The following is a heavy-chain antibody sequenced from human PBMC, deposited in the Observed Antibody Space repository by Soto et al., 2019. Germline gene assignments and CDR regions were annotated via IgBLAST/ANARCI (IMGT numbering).Heavy chain of an antibody. J-gene: IGHJ6*02. V-gene: IGHV5-51*07. D-gene: IGHD3-10*01. CDR1: GYIFTSYW. CDR2: IYPGDSDT. Sequence: ESRKISWKGSGYIFTSYWIGWVHQMPGKGLEWMGIIYPGDSDTRYSPSFQGRVTISADKSISTAYLQWSSLKASDTAMYYCARHSITMVRGVIIKGRMDVWGQGTTVTVSS. CDR3: ARHSITMVRGVIIKGRMDV.